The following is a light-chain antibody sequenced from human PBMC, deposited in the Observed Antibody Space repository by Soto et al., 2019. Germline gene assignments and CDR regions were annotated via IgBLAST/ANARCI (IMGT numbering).Light chain of an antibody. CDR1: SSNIGSNT. V-gene: IGLV1-44*01. CDR3: ATWDDSRNGYV. J-gene: IGLJ1*01. CDR2: DND. Sequence: QCVLSQPPSASGTRGQRFTISASGGSSNIGSNTVSWYQQVPGTAPKLLIYDNDERPSGVPGRFSGSKSGTSASLAISGLSSEDEPDYYCATWDDSRNGYVFGPGTKVTVL.